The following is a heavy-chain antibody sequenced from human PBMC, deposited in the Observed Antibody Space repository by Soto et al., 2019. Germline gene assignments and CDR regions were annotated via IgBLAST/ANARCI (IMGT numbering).Heavy chain of an antibody. J-gene: IGHJ5*02. CDR2: ISSNAGGT. Sequence: GGSLRLSCSASGFTFSHYAMFWVRQAPGKGLEYVSTISSNAGGTYYAVSVKGRFTISRDNSKNTLYLQMSSLRTEDTAVYYCVREDIVGTPNPARWFDAWGQGTLVTVSS. CDR1: GFTFSHYA. CDR3: VREDIVGTPNPARWFDA. D-gene: IGHD5-12*01. V-gene: IGHV3-64D*08.